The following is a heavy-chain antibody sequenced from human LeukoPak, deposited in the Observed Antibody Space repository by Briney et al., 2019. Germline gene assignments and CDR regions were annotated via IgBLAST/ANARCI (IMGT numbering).Heavy chain of an antibody. J-gene: IGHJ4*02. Sequence: GGSLRLSCAASGFTFSSYWMSWVRQAPGKGLEWVANIKRDGSEKYYVDSVKVRFTISRDNAKNSLYLQMNSLRAEDTAVYYCAREGRYYDILTGYSPLYYFDYWGQGTLVTVSS. CDR1: GFTFSSYW. D-gene: IGHD3-9*01. CDR3: AREGRYYDILTGYSPLYYFDY. V-gene: IGHV3-7*01. CDR2: IKRDGSEK.